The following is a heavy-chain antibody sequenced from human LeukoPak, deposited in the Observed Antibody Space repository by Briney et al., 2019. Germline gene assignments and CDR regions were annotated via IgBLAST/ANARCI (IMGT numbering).Heavy chain of an antibody. J-gene: IGHJ6*03. CDR3: ARDPSGSHYYYYYMDV. D-gene: IGHD1-26*01. CDR2: ISSSSSYI. CDR1: GFTFSSYS. V-gene: IGHV3-21*01. Sequence: PGGSLRLSCAASGFTFSSYSMNWVRQAPGKGLEWVSSISSSSSYIYYADSVKGRFTISRDNAKNSLYLQMNSLRAEDTAVYYCARDPSGSHYYYYYMDVWGKGTTVTISS.